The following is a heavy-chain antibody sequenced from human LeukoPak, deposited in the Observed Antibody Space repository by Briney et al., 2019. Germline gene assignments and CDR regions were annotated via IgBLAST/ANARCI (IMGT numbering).Heavy chain of an antibody. Sequence: SQTLSLTCAISGDSVSSNSATWNWVRQSPSRGLEWLGRTYYRSKWYNDYAVSMKSRITINPDTSKNQFSLQLNSVTPEDTAVYYCARRKAATFGMDVWGQGTTVTVSS. V-gene: IGHV6-1*01. CDR1: GDSVSSNSAT. CDR3: ARRKAATFGMDV. D-gene: IGHD6-13*01. CDR2: TYYRSKWYN. J-gene: IGHJ6*02.